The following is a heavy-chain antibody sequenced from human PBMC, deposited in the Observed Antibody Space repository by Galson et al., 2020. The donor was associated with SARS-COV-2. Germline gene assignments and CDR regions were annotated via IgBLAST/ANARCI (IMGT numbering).Heavy chain of an antibody. J-gene: IGHJ3*02. CDR3: ARGMDTAMVLDVAFDI. CDR1: GFTVSSNY. V-gene: IGHV3-53*01. Sequence: GESLKISCAASGFTVSSNYMSWVRQAPGKGLEWVSVIYSGGSTYYADSVKGRFTISRDNSKNTLYLQMNSLRAEDTAVYYCARGMDTAMVLDVAFDIWGQGTMVTVSS. D-gene: IGHD5-18*01. CDR2: IYSGGST.